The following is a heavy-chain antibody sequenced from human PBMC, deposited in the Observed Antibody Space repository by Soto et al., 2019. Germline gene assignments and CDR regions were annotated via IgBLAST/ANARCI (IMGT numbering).Heavy chain of an antibody. CDR1: GFTFSSYS. Sequence: VQLVESGGGLVKPGGSLRLSCAASGFTFSSYSMNWVRQAPGKGLEWVSSISSSSSYIYYADSVKGRFTISRDNAKNSLYLQMNSLRAEDTAVYYCARDRFTYYDFWSGYYTYNWFDPWGQGTLVTVSS. D-gene: IGHD3-3*01. J-gene: IGHJ5*02. V-gene: IGHV3-21*01. CDR2: ISSSSSYI. CDR3: ARDRFTYYDFWSGYYTYNWFDP.